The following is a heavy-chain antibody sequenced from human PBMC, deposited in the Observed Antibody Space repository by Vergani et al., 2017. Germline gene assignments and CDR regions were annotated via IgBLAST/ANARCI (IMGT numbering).Heavy chain of an antibody. V-gene: IGHV3-30-3*01. Sequence: QVQLVESGGGVVQPGRSLRLSCAASGFTFSSYAMHWVRQAPGKGLEWVAVISYDGSNKYYADSVKGRFTISRDNSKNTLYLQMNSLRAEDTAGYYCAKDPTKYCSSTSGHPWGQGTLVTVSS. D-gene: IGHD2-2*01. CDR1: GFTFSSYA. CDR2: ISYDGSNK. CDR3: AKDPTKYCSSTSGHP. J-gene: IGHJ5*02.